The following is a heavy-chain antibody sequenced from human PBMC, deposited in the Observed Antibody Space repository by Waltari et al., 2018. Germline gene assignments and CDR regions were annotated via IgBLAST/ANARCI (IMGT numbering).Heavy chain of an antibody. Sequence: QVQLVESGGGVVQPGRSLRLSCAASGFTFSSYGMHWVRQAPGKGLEWVAVIWYDGSNKYYADSVKGRFTISRDNSKNTLYLQMNSLRAEDTAVYYCARTPMVRGVPYYGMDVWGQGTTVTVSS. CDR3: ARTPMVRGVPYYGMDV. CDR1: GFTFSSYG. D-gene: IGHD3-10*01. V-gene: IGHV3-33*01. J-gene: IGHJ6*02. CDR2: IWYDGSNK.